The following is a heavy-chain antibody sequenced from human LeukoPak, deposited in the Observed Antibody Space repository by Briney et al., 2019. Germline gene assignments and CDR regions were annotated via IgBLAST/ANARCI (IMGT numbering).Heavy chain of an antibody. D-gene: IGHD5-24*01. CDR3: ARGGSRVTTINILDY. Sequence: ASVKVSCKPSGYTFSSYGISWVRQAPGQGLEWMGWIRVYNGDTNYAQKFKGRVTMTTDTSTNTACMELRSLGSDDTAVYYCARGGSRVTTINILDYWGQGALVTVSS. V-gene: IGHV1-18*01. CDR2: IRVYNGDT. J-gene: IGHJ4*02. CDR1: GYTFSSYG.